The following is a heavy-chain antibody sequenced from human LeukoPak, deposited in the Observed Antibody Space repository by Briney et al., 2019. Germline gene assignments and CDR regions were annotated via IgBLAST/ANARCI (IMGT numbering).Heavy chain of an antibody. D-gene: IGHD3-10*01. CDR2: ISYDGSNK. CDR3: AKAELLTN. Sequence: GRSLRLSCAASGFTFSKYAMHWVRQAPGKGLEWVAVISYDGSNKYYADSVKGRFTISRDNSKNTLYLQMNSLRGEDTALYYCAKAELLTNWGQGTLVTVSS. CDR1: GFTFSKYA. V-gene: IGHV3-30-3*01. J-gene: IGHJ4*02.